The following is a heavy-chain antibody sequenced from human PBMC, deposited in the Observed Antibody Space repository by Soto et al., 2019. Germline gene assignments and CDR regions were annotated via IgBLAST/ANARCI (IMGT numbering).Heavy chain of an antibody. D-gene: IGHD2-2*01. CDR3: PRVPDY. CDR1: GGSISSGGYS. V-gene: IGHV4-30-2*01. CDR2: MYHSGST. J-gene: IGHJ4*02. Sequence: QLQLQESGSGLVKPSQTLSPTCAVSGGSISSGGYSWSWIRQPPGKGLEWIGYMYHSGSTYYNPSIKSRVTISIDKSKNQFSLKLSSVTAADTAVYYCPRVPDYWGQGILVTVSS.